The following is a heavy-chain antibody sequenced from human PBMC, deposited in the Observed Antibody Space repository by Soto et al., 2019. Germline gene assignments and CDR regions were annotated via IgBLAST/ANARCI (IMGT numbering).Heavy chain of an antibody. CDR1: GFTFSSYS. CDR2: ICTASIYI. V-gene: IGHV3-21*01. D-gene: IGHD3-10*01. Sequence: EVHLVESGGGLVKPGGSLTLSCTASGFTFSSYSMNWVRQAPGKGLEWVSSICTASIYINYADSVKGRFTISRDNAKNTLYLQMNSLRAEDTAVYYCAREIYGWGTYPPDYWCQGTLVTVSS. CDR3: AREIYGWGTYPPDY. J-gene: IGHJ4*02.